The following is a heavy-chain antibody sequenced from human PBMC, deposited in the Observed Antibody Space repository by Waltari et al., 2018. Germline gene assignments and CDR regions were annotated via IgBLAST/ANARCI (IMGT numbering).Heavy chain of an antibody. J-gene: IGHJ4*02. D-gene: IGHD2-2*01. CDR1: GFAFGSYA. V-gene: IGHV3-30*18. Sequence: QVQLVESGGNVVQPGRSLRLSCTASGFAFGSYALHWVRQSPGKGLDWVSLIYFDGSDEYYATSVKGRFTISRDNSEDTLYLQMNSLRPEDTGIYFCAKDYCSGTSCHLFDSWGQGTLVTVSS. CDR3: AKDYCSGTSCHLFDS. CDR2: IYFDGSDE.